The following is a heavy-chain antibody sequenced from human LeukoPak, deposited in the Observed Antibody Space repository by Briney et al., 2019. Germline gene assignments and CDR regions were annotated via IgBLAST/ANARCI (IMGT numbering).Heavy chain of an antibody. D-gene: IGHD6-13*01. V-gene: IGHV4-39*01. CDR3: ARHRTVAAGISFDY. Sequence: SETLSLTCTVTGGFISNRSYSWGWIRQPPGKRLEWLGSIYYSGSTYYKTSLKGRVTISVDASKNQFSLNLRSVTAADTAKYYCARHRTVAAGISFDYWGQGTLVTVSS. J-gene: IGHJ4*02. CDR2: IYYSGST. CDR1: GGFISNRSYS.